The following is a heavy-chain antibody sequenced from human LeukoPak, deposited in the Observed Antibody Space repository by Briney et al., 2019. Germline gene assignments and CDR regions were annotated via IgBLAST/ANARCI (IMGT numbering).Heavy chain of an antibody. CDR1: GYSFANYW. CDR3: ARHEVRATVF. D-gene: IGHD1-26*01. V-gene: IGHV5-51*01. Sequence: GESLKIYFKVSGYSFANYWIGWVRQMPGKGLEWMGLIYPADSDTRCSPSFQGQVTISADKSISTAYLQWSSLKASDTAMYFCARHEVRATVFWGQGTLVTVSS. J-gene: IGHJ4*02. CDR2: IYPADSDT.